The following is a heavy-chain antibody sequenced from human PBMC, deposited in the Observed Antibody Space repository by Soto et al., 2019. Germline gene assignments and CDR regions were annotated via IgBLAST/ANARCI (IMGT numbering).Heavy chain of an antibody. CDR2: IYYSGST. CDR3: ARQRGSGSLGPGFDY. CDR1: GGSISSSSYY. J-gene: IGHJ4*02. V-gene: IGHV4-39*01. Sequence: SETLSLTCTVSGGSISSSSYYWGWIRQPPGKGLEWIGSIYYSGSTYYNPSLKSRVTISVDTSKNQFSLKLSSVTAADTAVYYCARQRGSGSLGPGFDYWGQGTLVTVSS. D-gene: IGHD3-10*01.